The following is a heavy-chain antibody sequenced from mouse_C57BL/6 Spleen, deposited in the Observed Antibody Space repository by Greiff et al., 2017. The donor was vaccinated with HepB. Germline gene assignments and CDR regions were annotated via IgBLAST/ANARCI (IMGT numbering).Heavy chain of an antibody. Sequence: EVKLQESGGGLVQPGGSLKLSCAASGFTFGDYYMYWVRQTPEKRLEWVAYISNGGGSTYYPDTVKGRFTISRDNAKNTLYLQMSRLKSEDTAMYYCASHGFAYWGQGTLVTVSA. CDR3: ASHGFAY. CDR2: ISNGGGST. J-gene: IGHJ3*01. CDR1: GFTFGDYY. V-gene: IGHV5-12*01.